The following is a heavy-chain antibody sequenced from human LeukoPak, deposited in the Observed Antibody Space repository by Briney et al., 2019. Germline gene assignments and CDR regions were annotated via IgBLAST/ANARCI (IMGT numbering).Heavy chain of an antibody. D-gene: IGHD3-3*01. CDR1: GFSFSTYA. V-gene: IGHV3-23*01. CDR2: IDTGGST. J-gene: IGHJ6*03. Sequence: GGSLRLSCAGSGFSFSTYAMTWVRQAPGKGLEWVSGIDTGGSTFYAESVRGRFTISRDNAKNSLYLQMNSLRAEDTALYYCARGKRQYYDFWSGYYYYYYMDVWGKGTTVTVSS. CDR3: ARGKRQYYDFWSGYYYYYYMDV.